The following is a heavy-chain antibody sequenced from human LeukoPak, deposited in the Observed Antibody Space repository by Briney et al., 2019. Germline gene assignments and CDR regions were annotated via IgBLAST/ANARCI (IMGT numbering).Heavy chain of an antibody. J-gene: IGHJ4*02. Sequence: SETLSLTCTVSGGSVSSGGYYWSWIRQPPGKGLEWIGYIYYSGSTNYNPSLKSRVTISVDTSKNQFSLKLSSVTAADTAVYYCARGYCSGGSCSPFDYWGQGTLVTVSS. D-gene: IGHD2-15*01. CDR3: ARGYCSGGSCSPFDY. V-gene: IGHV4-61*08. CDR2: IYYSGST. CDR1: GGSVSSGGYY.